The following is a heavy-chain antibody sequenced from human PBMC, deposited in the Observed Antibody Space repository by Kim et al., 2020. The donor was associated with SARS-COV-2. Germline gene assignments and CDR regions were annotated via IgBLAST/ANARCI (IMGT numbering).Heavy chain of an antibody. V-gene: IGHV4-59*09. Sequence: SLKSRVTISVDTAKNQFSLKLSSVTAADTAVYYCARGRWAAAGTNYYFDYWGQGTLVTVSS. CDR3: ARGRWAAAGTNYYFDY. J-gene: IGHJ4*02. D-gene: IGHD6-13*01.